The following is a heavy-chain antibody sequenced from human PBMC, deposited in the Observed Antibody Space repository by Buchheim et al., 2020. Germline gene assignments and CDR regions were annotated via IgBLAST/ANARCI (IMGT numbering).Heavy chain of an antibody. Sequence: EVQLVESGGGLLQPGGSLRLSCVASGFTLNSYWMYWVRQAPGKGLVCVSRISSDGSNIYYADSVKGRFPISRDDAKNTLYLQMNSLTAADTAVYYCARDEGSGTYVRGFDSWGQGAL. CDR1: GFTLNSYW. CDR2: ISSDGSNI. J-gene: IGHJ4*02. CDR3: ARDEGSGTYVRGFDS. V-gene: IGHV3-74*01. D-gene: IGHD1-26*01.